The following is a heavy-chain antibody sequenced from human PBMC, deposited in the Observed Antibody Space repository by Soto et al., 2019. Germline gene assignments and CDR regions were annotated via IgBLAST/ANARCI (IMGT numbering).Heavy chain of an antibody. Sequence: EVQLVESGGGLVQPGRSLRLSCAASGLKFDDYAMHWVRQRPGKGLEWVSGISWNSNRISYAVCVEDRFTVYRDNAKNSLYLEIKSLRPEDTALYFCAKDVSPVLVTVVGQTAAHYLDVWGRGATVTVSA. CDR1: GLKFDDYA. J-gene: IGHJ6*04. CDR3: AKDVSPVLVTVVGQTAAHYLDV. D-gene: IGHD2-21*02. V-gene: IGHV3-9*01. CDR2: ISWNSNRI.